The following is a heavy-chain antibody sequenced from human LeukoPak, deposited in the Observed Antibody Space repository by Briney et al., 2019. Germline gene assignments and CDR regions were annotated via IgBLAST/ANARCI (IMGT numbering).Heavy chain of an antibody. V-gene: IGHV3-23*01. CDR3: VKERFNTGHHYAIEN. CDR1: GFTFSSFA. J-gene: IGHJ4*02. D-gene: IGHD3-22*01. CDR2: ISGPGDIV. Sequence: PGGSLRLSCAASGFTFSSFAMAWVRQAPGHGLEWISSISGPGDIVHYADSVQGRFTISRDNSDNILHLQMNRLRAEDTARYYCVKERFNTGHHYAIENWGQGALVTVSS.